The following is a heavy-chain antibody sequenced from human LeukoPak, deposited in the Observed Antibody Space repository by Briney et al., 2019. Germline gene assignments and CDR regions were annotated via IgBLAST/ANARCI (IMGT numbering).Heavy chain of an antibody. D-gene: IGHD3-10*01. CDR3: AKKGGSGSYRNWFDP. J-gene: IGHJ5*02. CDR2: ISSSTGTI. V-gene: IGHV3-48*01. Sequence: PGGSLRLSCAASGFPLSSYSMNWVRQAPGKGLEWVSYISSSTGTIYYTDSVKGRFTIPRDNAKNSLYLQMNSLRAEDTAVYYCAKKGGSGSYRNWFDPWGQGTLVTVSS. CDR1: GFPLSSYS.